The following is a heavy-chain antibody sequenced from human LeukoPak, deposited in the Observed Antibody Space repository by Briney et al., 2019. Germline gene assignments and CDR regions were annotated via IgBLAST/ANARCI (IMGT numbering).Heavy chain of an antibody. V-gene: IGHV3-21*01. J-gene: IGHJ3*02. D-gene: IGHD3-22*01. CDR2: YI. CDR3: ARDSLPYYYDSSGYYPDAFDI. Sequence: YISYADSVKGRFTISRDNAKNSLYLQMNSLRAEDTAVYYCARDSLPYYYDSSGYYPDAFDIWGQGTMVTVSS.